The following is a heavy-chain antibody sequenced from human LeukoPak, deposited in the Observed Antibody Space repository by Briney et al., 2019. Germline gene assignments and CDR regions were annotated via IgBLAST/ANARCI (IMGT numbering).Heavy chain of an antibody. V-gene: IGHV1-2*02. D-gene: IGHD3-10*01. J-gene: IGHJ5*02. Sequence: ASVTVSCKASGYIFSGHYIQWVRQAPGQGLEWMGWINPASGGTNNAQKFHGRVTMTTDTSISKLYVELNSLTSDDTAGYYCARVRVPAGPTRCFDPWRQGTVVTVSS. CDR3: ARVRVPAGPTRCFDP. CDR2: INPASGGT. CDR1: GYIFSGHY.